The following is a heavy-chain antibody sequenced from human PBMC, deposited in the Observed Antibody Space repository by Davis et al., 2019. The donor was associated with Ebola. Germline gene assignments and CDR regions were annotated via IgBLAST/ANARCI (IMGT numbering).Heavy chain of an antibody. CDR1: GYSFTSYW. CDR2: IYPGDSDT. J-gene: IGHJ5*02. CDR3: ARGMVQGVNWFDP. Sequence: GGSLRLSCKGSGYSFTSYWIGWVRQMPGKGLEWMGIIYPGDSDTGYSPSFQGQVTISADKSISTAYLQWSSLKASDTAMYYCARGMVQGVNWFDPWGQGTLVTVSS. D-gene: IGHD3-10*01. V-gene: IGHV5-51*01.